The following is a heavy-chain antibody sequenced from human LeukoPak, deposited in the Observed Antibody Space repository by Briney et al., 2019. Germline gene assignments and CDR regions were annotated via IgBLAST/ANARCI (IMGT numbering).Heavy chain of an antibody. Sequence: GGSLRLSCTTSGFTFSHYEMNWVRQAPGKGLEWVSYISSSGSTRYYADSVKGRFTISRDNAKNSLHLQMNSLRAEDTAVYYCARDPFRDYDSSGYFDFWGQGTPVTVSS. V-gene: IGHV3-48*03. J-gene: IGHJ4*02. CDR3: ARDPFRDYDSSGYFDF. D-gene: IGHD3-22*01. CDR2: ISSSGSTR. CDR1: GFTFSHYE.